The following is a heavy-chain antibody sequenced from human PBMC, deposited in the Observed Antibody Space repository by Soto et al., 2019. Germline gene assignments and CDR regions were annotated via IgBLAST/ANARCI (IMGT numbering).Heavy chain of an antibody. J-gene: IGHJ6*02. D-gene: IGHD3-10*01. V-gene: IGHV1-69*13. CDR3: ASTWCGELLSGYYYYGMDV. CDR1: GGTLSSSA. Sequence: GASVKVSCQASGGTLSSSAISLGRQAPGKGLEWMGGVIPIFGTANYAQKFQGRVTITADESTSTAYMELSSLRSEDTAVYYCASTWCGELLSGYYYYGMDVWGQGTTVTVSS. CDR2: VIPIFGTA.